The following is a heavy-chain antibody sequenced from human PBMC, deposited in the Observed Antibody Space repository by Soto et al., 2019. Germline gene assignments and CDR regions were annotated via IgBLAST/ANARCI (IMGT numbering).Heavy chain of an antibody. CDR1: GGTFRNYP. CDR2: IFPLTDIT. Sequence: QVQLVQSGTEVKKPGSSVKVSCKASGGTFRNYPINLVRQAPVLWLEWMGSIFPLTDITDYAQNRQARLTISADKSTGAAYMELRSLTSDVTDMCFCASAPLVVLNYFESWGQGTLVTVSS. V-gene: IGHV1-69*02. J-gene: IGHJ4*02. CDR3: ASAPLVVLNYFES.